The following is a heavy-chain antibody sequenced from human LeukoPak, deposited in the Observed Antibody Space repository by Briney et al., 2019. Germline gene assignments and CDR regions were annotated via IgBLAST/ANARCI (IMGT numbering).Heavy chain of an antibody. J-gene: IGHJ6*03. CDR2: INPSGGST. CDR1: GYAFNNYY. D-gene: IGHD1-26*01. Sequence: GASVTVSCKASGYAFNNYYMHWVRQAPAQGLEWMGIINPSGGSTSYAQKFQGRVTMTRDMSTSTLYMELSSLRSEDTAVYYCATVGATGYYYMDVWGKGTTVTVSS. CDR3: ATVGATGYYYMDV. V-gene: IGHV1-46*02.